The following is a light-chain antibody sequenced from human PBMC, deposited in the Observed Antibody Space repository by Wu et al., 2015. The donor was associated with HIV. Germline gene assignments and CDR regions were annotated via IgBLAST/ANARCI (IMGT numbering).Light chain of an antibody. CDR1: QSVSSTY. Sequence: EIVLMQSPGTPSLSPGERATLSCGASQSVSSTYLAWYQQRSGQAPRLLIYGASNRATGIPDRVSGSGSGTNFTLTISRLEPEDFAVYYCQQYGSFPFTFGPGTRVDIK. V-gene: IGKV3-20*01. CDR3: QQYGSFPFT. J-gene: IGKJ3*01. CDR2: GAS.